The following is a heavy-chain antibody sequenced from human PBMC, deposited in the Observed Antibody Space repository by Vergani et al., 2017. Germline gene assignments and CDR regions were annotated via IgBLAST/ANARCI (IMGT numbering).Heavy chain of an antibody. CDR2: IYYSGST. CDR3: ARDGGEPAAIRGSYYYYMDV. V-gene: IGHV4-59*01. J-gene: IGHJ6*03. D-gene: IGHD2-2*02. CDR1: GGSISSYY. Sequence: QVQLQESGPGLVKPSETLSLTCTVSGGSISSYYWSWIRQPPGKGLEWIGYIYYSGSTNYNPSLKSRVTISVDTSKNQFSLKLSSVTAADTAVYYCARDGGEPAAIRGSYYYYMDVWGKGTTVTVSS.